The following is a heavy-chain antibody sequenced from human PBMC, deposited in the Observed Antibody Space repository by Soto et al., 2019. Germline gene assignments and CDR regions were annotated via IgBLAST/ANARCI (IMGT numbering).Heavy chain of an antibody. CDR1: GGSLRSSNHF. CDR3: ATSPIGTSSVSFANYS. D-gene: IGHD3-10*01. Sequence: SETLSLTCTVSGGSLRSSNHFWGWLRQPPGKRLEWIGDIYYTGTTYYNPSLKSRITINVDTSKNQFSLKLSSVAAADTAIYFCATSPIGTSSVSFANYSLGLGNLVTVSA. CDR2: IYYTGTT. V-gene: IGHV4-39*01. J-gene: IGHJ4*02.